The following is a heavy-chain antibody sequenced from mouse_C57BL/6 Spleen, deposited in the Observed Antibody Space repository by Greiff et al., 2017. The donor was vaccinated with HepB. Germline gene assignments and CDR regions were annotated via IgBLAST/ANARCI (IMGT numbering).Heavy chain of an antibody. CDR3: TKGDYDIAY. CDR1: GFNIKDDY. Sequence: EVKLVESGAELVRPGASVKLSCTASGFNIKDDYMHWVKQRPEQGLEWIGWIDPENGDTEYASKFQGKATITADTSSNTAYLQLSSLTYEDTAVYYCTKGDYDIAYWGQGTLVTVSA. CDR2: IDPENGDT. D-gene: IGHD2-4*01. J-gene: IGHJ3*01. V-gene: IGHV14-4*01.